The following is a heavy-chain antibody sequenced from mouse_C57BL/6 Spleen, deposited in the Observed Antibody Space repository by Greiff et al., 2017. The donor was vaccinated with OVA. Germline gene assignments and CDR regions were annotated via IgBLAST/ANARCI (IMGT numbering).Heavy chain of an antibody. CDR1: G. D-gene: IGHD2-4*01. V-gene: IGHV5-17*01. Sequence: EVMLVESGGGLVKPGGSLKLSCAASGMHWVRQAPEKGLEWVAYISSGSSTIYYADTVKGRFTISRDNAKNTLFLQMTSLRSEDTAMYYCAREDDYDEAWFAYWGQGTLVTVSA. CDR3: AREDDYDEAWFAY. J-gene: IGHJ3*01. CDR2: ISSGSSTI.